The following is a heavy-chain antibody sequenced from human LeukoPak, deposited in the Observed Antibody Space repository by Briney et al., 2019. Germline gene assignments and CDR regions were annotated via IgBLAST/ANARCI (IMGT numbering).Heavy chain of an antibody. V-gene: IGHV4-61*02. Sequence: SETLSLTCTVSGGSISSGGYYWSWIRQPAGKGLEWIGRIYTSGSTNYNPSLKSRVTMSVDTSKNQFSLKLSSLTASDTAVYYCARVGPYIEVDPWGQGTLVIVSS. CDR3: ARVGPYIEVDP. CDR2: IYTSGST. D-gene: IGHD5-12*01. J-gene: IGHJ5*02. CDR1: GGSISSGGYY.